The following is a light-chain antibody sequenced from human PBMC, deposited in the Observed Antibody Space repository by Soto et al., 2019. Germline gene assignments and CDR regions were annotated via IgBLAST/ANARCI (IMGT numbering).Light chain of an antibody. V-gene: IGLV1-47*01. J-gene: IGLJ1*01. Sequence: QAVVTQPPSASGTPGQRVTISCSGGTSSIGRNYVYWYQQLPGTAPKLVIYRNNQRPSGVPDRFSGSKSGTSASLAIRGLRSEDEADYYCAAWDDSRSGLYVFGTGTKLTV. CDR3: AAWDDSRSGLYV. CDR1: TSSIGRNY. CDR2: RNN.